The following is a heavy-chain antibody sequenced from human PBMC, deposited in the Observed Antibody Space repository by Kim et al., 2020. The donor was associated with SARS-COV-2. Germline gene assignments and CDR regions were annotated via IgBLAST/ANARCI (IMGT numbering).Heavy chain of an antibody. J-gene: IGHJ6*02. D-gene: IGHD2-2*01. CDR3: ARKRGVPAAYYYYYGMDV. Sequence: GGSLRLSCAASGFTFSSYSMNWVRQAPGKGLEWVSSISSSSSYIYYADSVKGRSTISRDNAKNSLYLQMNSLRAEDTAVYYCARKRGVPAAYYYYYGMDVWGQGTTVTVSS. CDR1: GFTFSSYS. CDR2: ISSSSSYI. V-gene: IGHV3-21*01.